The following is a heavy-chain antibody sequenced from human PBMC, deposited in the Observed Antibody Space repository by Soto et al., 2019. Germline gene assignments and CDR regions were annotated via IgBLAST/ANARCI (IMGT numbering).Heavy chain of an antibody. D-gene: IGHD6-19*01. V-gene: IGHV4-59*08. CDR3: GRASMGSGWYKGLQYYYSMDV. J-gene: IGHJ6*03. CDR1: GGSISSYY. Sequence: SETLSLTCTVSGGSISSYYWSWIRQPPGKGLEWIGYIYYSGSTNYNPSLKSGVTISVDTSKNQFSLKLASVTAADTAVYYCGRASMGSGWYKGLQYYYSMDVWGKGTTVTVSS. CDR2: IYYSGST.